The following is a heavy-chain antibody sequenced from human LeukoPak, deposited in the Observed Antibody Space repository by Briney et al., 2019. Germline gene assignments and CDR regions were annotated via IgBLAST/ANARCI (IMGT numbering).Heavy chain of an antibody. CDR1: GGSISSSSYF. Sequence: SETLSLTCTVSGGSISSSSYFWGWIRQPPGKGLEWIGSIYYTGTTYYNPSLKSRVTISVNTSKNQFSLKQSSVTAADTAVYYCAMPRNYYGMDVWGQGTTVTVSS. CDR3: AMPRNYYGMDV. V-gene: IGHV4-39*07. J-gene: IGHJ6*02. CDR2: IYYTGTT.